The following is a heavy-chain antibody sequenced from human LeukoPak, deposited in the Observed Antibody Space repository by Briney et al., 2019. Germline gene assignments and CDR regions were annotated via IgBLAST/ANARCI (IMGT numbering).Heavy chain of an antibody. V-gene: IGHV1-69*13. J-gene: IGHJ4*02. CDR3: ARALPMEDGDFDY. Sequence: ASVKVSCKASGGTFSSYAISWVRQAPGQGLEWMGGIIPIFSTANYAQKFQGRVTITADESTSTAYMELSSLRSEDTAVYYCARALPMEDGDFDYRGQGTLVTVSS. CDR2: IIPIFSTA. D-gene: IGHD3-10*01. CDR1: GGTFSSYA.